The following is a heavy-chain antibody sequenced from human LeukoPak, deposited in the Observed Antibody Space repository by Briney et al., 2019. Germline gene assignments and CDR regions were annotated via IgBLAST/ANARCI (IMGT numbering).Heavy chain of an antibody. CDR2: LSWDGGSR. J-gene: IGHJ5*02. Sequence: GRSLRLSCVASGFTFNDYSMHWVRQPPGKGLEWVSLLSWDGGSRYYADSVRGRFTISKDNSKNSLYLQMNSLTTEDTALYYCAKDISKRGLAIADHWGQGTLVTVSS. D-gene: IGHD3-3*02. CDR1: GFTFNDYS. V-gene: IGHV3-43*01. CDR3: AKDISKRGLAIADH.